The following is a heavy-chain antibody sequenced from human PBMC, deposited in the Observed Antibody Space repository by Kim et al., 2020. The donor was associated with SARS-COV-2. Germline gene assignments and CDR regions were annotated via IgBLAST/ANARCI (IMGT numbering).Heavy chain of an antibody. CDR2: IRSKAYGGTT. CDR3: TREKIARIYYYGSGSYHY. Sequence: GGSLRLSCTASGFTFGDYAMSWVRQAPGKGLEWVGFIRSKAYGGTTEYAASVKGRFTISRDDSKSIAYLQMNSLKTEDTAVYYCTREKIARIYYYGSGSYHYWGQGTQVTVSS. V-gene: IGHV3-49*04. CDR1: GFTFGDYA. J-gene: IGHJ4*02. D-gene: IGHD3-10*01.